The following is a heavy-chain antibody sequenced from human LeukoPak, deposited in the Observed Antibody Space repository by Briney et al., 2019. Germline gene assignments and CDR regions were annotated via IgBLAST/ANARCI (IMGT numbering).Heavy chain of an antibody. CDR1: GGTFSSYA. V-gene: IGHV1-69*13. D-gene: IGHD2-2*01. CDR3: ARSTSIVVVPAVPSYYFDY. Sequence: SVKVSCKASGGTFSSYAISWVRQAPGQGLEWMGGIIPIFGTANYAQKFRGRVTITAGESTSTAYMELSSLRSEDTAVYYCARSTSIVVVPAVPSYYFDYWGQGTLVTVSS. J-gene: IGHJ4*02. CDR2: IIPIFGTA.